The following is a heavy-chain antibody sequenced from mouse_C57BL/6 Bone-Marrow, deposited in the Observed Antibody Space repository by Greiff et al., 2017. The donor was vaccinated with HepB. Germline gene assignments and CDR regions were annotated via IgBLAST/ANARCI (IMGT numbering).Heavy chain of an antibody. CDR3: ARDYYGSSPDY. D-gene: IGHD1-1*01. J-gene: IGHJ2*01. CDR1: GYTFTSYW. V-gene: IGHV1-50*01. CDR2: IDPSDSYT. Sequence: QVQLQQSGAELVKPGASVKLSCKASGYTFTSYWMQWVKQRPGQGLEWIGEIDPSDSYTNYNQKFKGKATLTVDTSSSTAYMQLSSLTSEDSAVYYCARDYYGSSPDYWGQGTTLTVSS.